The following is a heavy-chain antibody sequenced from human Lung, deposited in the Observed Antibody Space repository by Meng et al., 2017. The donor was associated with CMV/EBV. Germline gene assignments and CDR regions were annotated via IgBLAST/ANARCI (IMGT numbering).Heavy chain of an antibody. CDR3: LRRSGGSV. V-gene: IGHV4-4*02. Sequence: LREQEPTLGQPSASLSPALAASGDSITKNNWGAWGRQPPGKGLEWIGEIPHRGSSAYNPSLKSRVSMSIDKSKNQFSLKLTSVTAADTAVYHCLRRSGGSVWGQGTLVTVSS. D-gene: IGHD3-10*01. J-gene: IGHJ1*01. CDR1: GDSITKNNW. CDR2: IPHRGSS.